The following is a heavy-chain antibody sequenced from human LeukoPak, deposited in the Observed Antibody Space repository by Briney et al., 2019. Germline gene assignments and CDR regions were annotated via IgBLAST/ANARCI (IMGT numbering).Heavy chain of an antibody. J-gene: IGHJ4*02. CDR2: IYYSGST. D-gene: IGHD5-18*01. Sequence: SETLSLTCTVSGASVSSGSYYWSWIRQPPGKGLEWIGYIYYSGSTNYNPSLKSRVTISVDTSKNQFSLKLSSVTAADSAVYYCARGSRGYTYGWGQGTLVTVSS. CDR3: ARGSRGYTYG. V-gene: IGHV4-61*01. CDR1: GASVSSGSYY.